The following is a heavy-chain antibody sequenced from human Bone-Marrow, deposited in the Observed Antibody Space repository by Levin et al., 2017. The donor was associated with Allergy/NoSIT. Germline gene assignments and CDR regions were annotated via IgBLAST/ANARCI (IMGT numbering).Heavy chain of an antibody. J-gene: IGHJ3*02. V-gene: IGHV3-48*01. D-gene: IGHD2-2*01. CDR2: ISSSSSTI. CDR3: ARDKIVVVPAAADAFDI. Sequence: GESLKISCAASGFTFSSYSMNWVRQAPGKGLEWVSYISSSSSTIYYADSVKGRFTISRDNAKNSLYLQMNSLRAEDTAVYYCARDKIVVVPAAADAFDIWGQGTMVTVSS. CDR1: GFTFSSYS.